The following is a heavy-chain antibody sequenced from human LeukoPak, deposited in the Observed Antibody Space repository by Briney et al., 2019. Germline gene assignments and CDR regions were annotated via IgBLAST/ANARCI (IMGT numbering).Heavy chain of an antibody. CDR3: ARGHGSGWYDY. Sequence: SETLSLTCTVSGGSISSYYWNWIRQPAGKGLEWIGRITTSGTTNYNPSLKSRVTMSVDTSKNQFSLKLSSVTAADTAVYYCARGHGSGWYDYWGQGTLVTVSS. CDR2: ITTSGTT. D-gene: IGHD6-19*01. CDR1: GGSISSYY. J-gene: IGHJ4*02. V-gene: IGHV4-4*07.